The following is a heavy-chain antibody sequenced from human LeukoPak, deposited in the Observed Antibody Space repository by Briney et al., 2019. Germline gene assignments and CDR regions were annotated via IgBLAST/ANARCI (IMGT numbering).Heavy chain of an antibody. J-gene: IGHJ6*03. CDR3: ARDHPDYYDSSGYFLYYMDV. CDR1: GFTFSDYY. Sequence: GGSLRLSCAASGFTFSDYYMGWIRQAPGKGLEWVSYISNRGNNIYYADSVKGRFTISRDNAKNSLYLQMNSLRAEDTAVYYCARDHPDYYDSSGYFLYYMDVWGKGTTVTISS. V-gene: IGHV3-11*04. CDR2: ISNRGNNI. D-gene: IGHD3-22*01.